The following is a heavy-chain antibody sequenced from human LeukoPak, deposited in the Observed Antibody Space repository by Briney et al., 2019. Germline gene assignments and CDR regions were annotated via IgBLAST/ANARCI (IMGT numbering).Heavy chain of an antibody. D-gene: IGHD2-15*01. V-gene: IGHV1-18*01. CDR1: GYTFTSYG. CDR2: ISAYNGNT. Sequence: ASVKVSCKASGYTFTSYGISWVRQAPGQGLEWMGWISAYNGNTNYAQKLQGRVTITTDTSTSTAYMELRSLRSDDTAVYYCARDSPYCSGGSCYPDYWGQGTLVTVSS. J-gene: IGHJ4*02. CDR3: ARDSPYCSGGSCYPDY.